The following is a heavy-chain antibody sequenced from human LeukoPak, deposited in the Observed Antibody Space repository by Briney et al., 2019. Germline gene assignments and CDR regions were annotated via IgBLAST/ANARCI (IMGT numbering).Heavy chain of an antibody. CDR3: ASFPAYYYDSSGYNDY. D-gene: IGHD3-22*01. J-gene: IGHJ4*02. V-gene: IGHV3-11*01. Sequence: GGSLRLSCAASGFTFSDYYMSWIRQAPGKGLEWVSYISSSGSTIYYADSVKGRFTISRDNAKNSLHLQMNSLRAEDTAVYYCASFPAYYYDSSGYNDYWGQGTLVTVSS. CDR1: GFTFSDYY. CDR2: ISSSGSTI.